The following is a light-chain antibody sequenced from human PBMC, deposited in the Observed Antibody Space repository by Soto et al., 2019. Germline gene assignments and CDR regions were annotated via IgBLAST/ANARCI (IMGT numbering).Light chain of an antibody. Sequence: QSALTQPPSASGSPGQSVTISCTGTSSDVGGYNYVSWYQQYPGKAPKLMIYEVSKRPSGVPDRFSGSKSGNTASLTVSGLQAEDEADYYRSSYAGSNTGVFGTGTKLTVL. CDR2: EVS. J-gene: IGLJ1*01. CDR1: SSDVGGYNY. CDR3: SSYAGSNTGV. V-gene: IGLV2-8*01.